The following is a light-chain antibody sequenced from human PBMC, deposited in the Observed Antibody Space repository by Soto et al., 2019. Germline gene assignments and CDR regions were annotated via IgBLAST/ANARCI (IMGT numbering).Light chain of an antibody. CDR3: LDGPRART. J-gene: IGKJ5*01. CDR2: LAS. Sequence: ITIRSSQSISRYLSWYQQKPGKAPKLLIYLASSLQSGVPSSFSGSGCGKAFYLCISSLPAEDLATYFSLDGPRARTFGQGTRLEIK. CDR1: QSISRY. V-gene: IGKV1-39*01.